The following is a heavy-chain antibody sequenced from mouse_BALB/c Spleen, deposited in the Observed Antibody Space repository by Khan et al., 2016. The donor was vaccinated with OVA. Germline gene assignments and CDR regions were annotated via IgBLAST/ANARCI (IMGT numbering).Heavy chain of an antibody. J-gene: IGHJ2*01. CDR3: ARRGLRWDFDY. V-gene: IGHV1-7*01. D-gene: IGHD1-1*01. Sequence: QVQLQQSGAELAKPGSSVKMSCKASGYTFINYWILWVKQRPGQGLEWIGYINPSTGYTEYNQNFKDKATLTADTSSSTAYMQRSSLTTEDSAVYYCARRGLRWDFDYWGQGTTLTVSS. CDR1: GYTFINYW. CDR2: INPSTGYT.